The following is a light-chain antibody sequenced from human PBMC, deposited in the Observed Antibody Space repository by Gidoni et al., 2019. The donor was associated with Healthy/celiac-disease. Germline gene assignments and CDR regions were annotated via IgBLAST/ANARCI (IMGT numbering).Light chain of an antibody. Sequence: DSQMTQSPSSLSASVGDRVTSTCRASQSISSYLNWYQQKPGKAPKLLIYAASSLQSGVPSRFSGSGSGTDFTLTISSLQPEDFATYYCQQSYSTPRTFXQXTKVEIK. CDR2: AAS. J-gene: IGKJ1*01. CDR1: QSISSY. CDR3: QQSYSTPRT. V-gene: IGKV1-39*01.